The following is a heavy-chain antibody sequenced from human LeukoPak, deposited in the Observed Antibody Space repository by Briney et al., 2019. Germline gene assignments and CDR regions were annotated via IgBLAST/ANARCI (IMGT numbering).Heavy chain of an antibody. Sequence: PGGSLRLSCAASGFTFSYYAMHWVRQAPGKGLEWVAVISYDGGNKYYTDSVKGRFTILRDNSKNTLYLQMNSLRPEDTAMYYCARDGTLDSSGWVSAPPFDYWGQGTLVTVSS. CDR1: GFTFSYYA. D-gene: IGHD6-19*01. CDR3: ARDGTLDSSGWVSAPPFDY. J-gene: IGHJ4*02. CDR2: ISYDGGNK. V-gene: IGHV3-30*04.